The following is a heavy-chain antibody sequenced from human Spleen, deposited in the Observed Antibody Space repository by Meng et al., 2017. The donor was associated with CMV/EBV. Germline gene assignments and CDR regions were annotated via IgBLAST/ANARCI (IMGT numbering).Heavy chain of an antibody. CDR2: INTYNGNT. D-gene: IGHD3-9*01. CDR3: ARSITIFQIDY. Sequence: ASVKVSCKAAEYSFTSYGISWMRQAPGQGLEWMGWINTYNGNTKYRQKFQGRVTMTTDTSTYTAYMELRSLRSDDTAVYYCARSITIFQIDYWGQGTLVTVSS. CDR1: EYSFTSYG. J-gene: IGHJ4*02. V-gene: IGHV1-18*01.